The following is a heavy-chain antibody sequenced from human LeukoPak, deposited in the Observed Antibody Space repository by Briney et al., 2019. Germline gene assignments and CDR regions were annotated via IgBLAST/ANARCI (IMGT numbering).Heavy chain of an antibody. CDR1: GGSFSGYY. D-gene: IGHD3-10*01. CDR3: ARRSTSSSPPNYGSGSYYNGHVVGFDY. Sequence: SETLSLTCAVYGGSFSGYYWSWIRQPPGKGLEWIGEINHSGSTNYNPSLKSRVTISVDTSKNQFSLKLRSVTAADTAVYYCARRSTSSSPPNYGSGSYYNGHVVGFDYWGQGTLVTVSS. V-gene: IGHV4-34*01. CDR2: INHSGST. J-gene: IGHJ4*02.